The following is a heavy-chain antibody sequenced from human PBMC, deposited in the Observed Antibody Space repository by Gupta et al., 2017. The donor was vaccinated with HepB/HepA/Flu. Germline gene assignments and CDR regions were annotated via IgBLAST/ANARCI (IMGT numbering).Heavy chain of an antibody. D-gene: IGHD7-27*01. J-gene: IGHJ4*02. V-gene: IGHV1-69*04. CDR3: ARDFTGDRRIDY. Sequence: QVQLVQSGAEVKKPGSSVKVSCKSSGGTFTNYGYSWMRQAPGQGLVWMGRIIPIFDIVDYAQRFQGRVKISADKSTSSVYMDLGSLTSEDTAIYYCARDFTGDRRIDYCGQGTLVSVSS. CDR2: IIPIFDIV. CDR1: GGTFTNYG.